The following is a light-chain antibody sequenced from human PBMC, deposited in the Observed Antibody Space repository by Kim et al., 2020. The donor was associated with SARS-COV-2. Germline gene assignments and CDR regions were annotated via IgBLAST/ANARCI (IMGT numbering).Light chain of an antibody. V-gene: IGLV2-14*03. Sequence: QSALTQPASVSGSPGQSITISCTGTSSDVGAYNYVSWYQQHPGKAPKLMISDVSNRPSGVSNRFSGSKSGNTASLTISGLQAEDEADYYCSSYTSVNTLVVFGGGTQLTVL. CDR1: SSDVGAYNY. CDR3: SSYTSVNTLVV. CDR2: DVS. J-gene: IGLJ2*01.